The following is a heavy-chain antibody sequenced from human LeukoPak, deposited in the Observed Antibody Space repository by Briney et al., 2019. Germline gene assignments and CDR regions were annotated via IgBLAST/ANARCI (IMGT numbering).Heavy chain of an antibody. CDR1: GFTFDDYA. Sequence: SLRLSCAASGFTFDDYAMHWVRQAPGKGLEWVSGISWNSGSIGYADSVKGRFTISRDNAKNSLYLQMNSLRAEDTALYYCAKDYEHRWQFDLWGRGTLVTVSS. V-gene: IGHV3-9*01. CDR3: AKDYEHRWQFDL. D-gene: IGHD4-23*01. J-gene: IGHJ2*01. CDR2: ISWNSGSI.